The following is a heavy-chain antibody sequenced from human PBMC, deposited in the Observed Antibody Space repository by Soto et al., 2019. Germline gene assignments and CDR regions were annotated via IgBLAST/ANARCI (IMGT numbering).Heavy chain of an antibody. CDR2: ISNNGANT. CDR1: GGTSGNYG. V-gene: IGHV3-64*01. D-gene: IGHD6-13*01. J-gene: IGHJ6*03. Sequence: WGSMRVSCTAAGGTSGNYGRSWVSQTKGKGLEYVSGISNNGANTYYAKSVKGRFTISRDNSENTLYLQMGSLRAEDMALYYCARRGYGSRWPNVYMDVWGKGTTVTVSS. CDR3: ARRGYGSRWPNVYMDV.